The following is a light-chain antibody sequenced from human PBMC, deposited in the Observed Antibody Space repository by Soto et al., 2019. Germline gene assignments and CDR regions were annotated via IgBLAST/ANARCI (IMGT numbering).Light chain of an antibody. CDR2: GAS. CDR3: QQYGSSGT. V-gene: IGKV3-20*01. CDR1: HTISSSY. Sequence: EIGMTQSPATLSVSPGERATLSCRASHTISSSYLAWYQQKPGQAPRLLIYGASSRATGIPDRFSGSGSGTDFTLTISRLEPEDFAVYYCQQYGSSGTFGQGTKVDI. J-gene: IGKJ1*01.